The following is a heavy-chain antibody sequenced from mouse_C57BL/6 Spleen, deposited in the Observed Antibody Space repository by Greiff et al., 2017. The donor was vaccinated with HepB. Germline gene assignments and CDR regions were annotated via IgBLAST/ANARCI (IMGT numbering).Heavy chain of an antibody. D-gene: IGHD3-2*02. J-gene: IGHJ3*01. CDR1: GFSFNTYA. CDR2: IRSKSNNSAT. V-gene: IGHV10-1*01. CDR3: VRKRGSSGYEAY. Sequence: EVKLVESGGGLVQPKGSLKLSCAASGFSFNTYAMNWVRQAPGKGLEWVARIRSKSNNSATDYADSVKDRFTISRDDSESMLYLQMNNLKTEDTAMYYCVRKRGSSGYEAYWGQGTLVTVSA.